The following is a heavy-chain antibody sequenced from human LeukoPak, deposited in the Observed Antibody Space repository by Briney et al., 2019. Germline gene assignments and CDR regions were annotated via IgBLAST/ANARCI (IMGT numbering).Heavy chain of an antibody. CDR1: GYTFTDYY. V-gene: IGHV1-2*06. D-gene: IGHD3-22*01. Sequence: ASVKVSCKASGYTFTDYYMHWVRQAPGQGLAWMGRISPNSGGTSYAQKFQGGVTMTRDTSISTAYMELSRLRSDDTAVYYCARGGNSAYSIGYWGQGTLVTVSS. CDR2: ISPNSGGT. CDR3: ARGGNSAYSIGY. J-gene: IGHJ4*02.